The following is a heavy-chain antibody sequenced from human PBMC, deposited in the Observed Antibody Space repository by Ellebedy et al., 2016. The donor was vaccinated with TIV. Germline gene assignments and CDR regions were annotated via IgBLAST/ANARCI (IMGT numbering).Heavy chain of an antibody. Sequence: GESLKISCAASGFTFSSYWMHWVRQAPGKGLVLVSRINSDGSSTSYADSVKGRFTISRDNAKNTLYLQMNSLRAEDTAVYYCARGGSYRGMDVWGQGTTVTVSS. V-gene: IGHV3-74*01. D-gene: IGHD1-26*01. CDR1: GFTFSSYW. CDR3: ARGGSYRGMDV. CDR2: INSDGSST. J-gene: IGHJ6*02.